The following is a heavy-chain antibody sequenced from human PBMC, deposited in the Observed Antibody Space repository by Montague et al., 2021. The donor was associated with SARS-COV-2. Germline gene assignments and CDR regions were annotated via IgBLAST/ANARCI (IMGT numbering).Heavy chain of an antibody. V-gene: IGHV6-1*01. J-gene: IGHJ4*02. CDR2: TYYRSRWSN. CDR1: GDNVSSNSAT. D-gene: IGHD6-19*01. Sequence: SAISGDNVSSNSATWHWIRQSPSRGLEWLGRTYYRSRWSNDYAVSVRSRIIINPDTSTNQFSLQLSSVTPEDTAVYFCARERWAVGVSFDYWGQGTLVTVSS. CDR3: ARERWAVGVSFDY.